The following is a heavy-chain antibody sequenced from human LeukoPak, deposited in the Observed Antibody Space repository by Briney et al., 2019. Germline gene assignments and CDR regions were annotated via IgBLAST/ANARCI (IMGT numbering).Heavy chain of an antibody. V-gene: IGHV1-2*02. CDR2: INPNSGGT. Sequence: SVKVSCKASGYTFTGYYMHWVRQAPGQGLEWMGWINPNSGGTNYAQKFQGRVTMTRDTSISTAYMDLSRLRSDDTAVYYCAREGDGSRAHYYYMDVWGTGTTVTISS. CDR1: GYTFTGYY. J-gene: IGHJ6*03. D-gene: IGHD5-24*01. CDR3: AREGDGSRAHYYYMDV.